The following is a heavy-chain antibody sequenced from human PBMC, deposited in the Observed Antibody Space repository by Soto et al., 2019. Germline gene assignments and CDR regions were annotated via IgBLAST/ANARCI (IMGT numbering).Heavy chain of an antibody. D-gene: IGHD6-19*01. CDR3: TRKSSAWAFDY. J-gene: IGHJ4*02. CDR1: GYNFTRYW. Sequence: PGESLKISCKGSGYNFTRYWIGWVRQMPGKGLEWMGIIYPGDSETRYSPSFQGQVTISADKSISTAYLQWSSLKASDTAMYYCTRKSSAWAFDYWGQGALVTVSS. V-gene: IGHV5-51*01. CDR2: IYPGDSET.